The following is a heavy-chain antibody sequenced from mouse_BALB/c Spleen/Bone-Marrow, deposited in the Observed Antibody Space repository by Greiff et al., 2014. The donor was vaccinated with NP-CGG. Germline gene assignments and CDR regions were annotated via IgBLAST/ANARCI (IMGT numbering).Heavy chain of an antibody. CDR1: GYTFTEYT. D-gene: IGHD3-2*01. Sequence: VQLQQSRPELVKPGTSVKISCKTSGYTFTEYTIHWVKQSHGKSLEWIGGINPNNGVTAYNQKFRGKATSTVDKSSSTAYMELRSLTSEDSAVYYCARRQLGPAWFAYWGQGTLVTVSA. V-gene: IGHV1-18*01. J-gene: IGHJ3*01. CDR3: ARRQLGPAWFAY. CDR2: INPNNGVT.